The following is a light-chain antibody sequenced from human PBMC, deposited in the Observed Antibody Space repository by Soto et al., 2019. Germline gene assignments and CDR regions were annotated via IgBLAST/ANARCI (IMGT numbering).Light chain of an antibody. V-gene: IGLV2-8*01. J-gene: IGLJ2*01. Sequence: QSVLTQPPSASGSPGQSVAISCTGTSSDIGAYKFVSWYQQHPGKAPKLIIYEVSIRPSGVPDRFSGSKSGNTASLTVSGFLAEDEADYYCSLYAGSNNVVFGGGTQLTVL. CDR3: SLYAGSNNVV. CDR1: SSDIGAYKF. CDR2: EVS.